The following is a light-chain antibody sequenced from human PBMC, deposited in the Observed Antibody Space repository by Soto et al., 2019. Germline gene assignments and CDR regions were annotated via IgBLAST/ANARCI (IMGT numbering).Light chain of an antibody. Sequence: DIHMTQSPSTLPASVGDRVTITCRASQSISNWLAWYQQKPGKAPNLLIYDASSLQSGVPSRFSGSGFGTEFTLTISSLQPVDFATYYCQQYSSRSTFGQGTKVEIK. V-gene: IGKV1-5*01. J-gene: IGKJ1*01. CDR3: QQYSSRST. CDR1: QSISNW. CDR2: DAS.